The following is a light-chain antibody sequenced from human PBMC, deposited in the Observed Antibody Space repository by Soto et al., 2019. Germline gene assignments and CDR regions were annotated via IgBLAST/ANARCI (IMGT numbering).Light chain of an antibody. Sequence: EIVSTQSPGTVSLSPGERATLSCSASQSVSSSYLAWYQQKPGQAPRLLIYGASSRATGIPDRFSGSGSGTDFTLTISRLEPEDVAVYYCQQYGSSPALTFGGGTKVDIK. CDR2: GAS. CDR1: QSVSSSY. V-gene: IGKV3-20*01. J-gene: IGKJ4*01. CDR3: QQYGSSPALT.